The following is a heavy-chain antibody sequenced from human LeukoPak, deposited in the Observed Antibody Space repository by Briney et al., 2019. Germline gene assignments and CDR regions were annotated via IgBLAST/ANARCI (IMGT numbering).Heavy chain of an antibody. CDR3: ARVEYYYDSSGRLPGY. Sequence: SETLSLTCTVSGGSISSSSYYWGWIRQPPGKGLEWIGSIYYSGSTYYNPSLKSRVTISVDTSKNQFSLKLSSVTAADTAVYYCARVEYYYDSSGRLPGYWGQGTLVTVSS. J-gene: IGHJ4*02. CDR2: IYYSGST. CDR1: GGSISSSSYY. V-gene: IGHV4-39*01. D-gene: IGHD3-22*01.